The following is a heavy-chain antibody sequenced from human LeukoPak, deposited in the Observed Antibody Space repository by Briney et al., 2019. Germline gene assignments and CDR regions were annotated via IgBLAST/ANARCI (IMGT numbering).Heavy chain of an antibody. V-gene: IGHV3-30*02. CDR2: ISYDGSKI. CDR3: AKGGSASYYDC. CDR1: GFTFNSYG. J-gene: IGHJ4*02. Sequence: GGSLRLSCAASGFTFNSYGMHWVRQAPGKGLEWVAYISYDGSKIYNADSVKGRFTISRDNSKNTLYGQMISLGPEDTAVYYCAKGGSASYYDCWGQGTLVTVSS. D-gene: IGHD6-19*01.